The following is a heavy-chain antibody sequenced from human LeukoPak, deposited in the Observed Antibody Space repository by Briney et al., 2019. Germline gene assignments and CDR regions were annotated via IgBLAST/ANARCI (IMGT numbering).Heavy chain of an antibody. CDR2: IYYSGST. Sequence: SETLSLTCTVSGGSISSYYWSWIRQPPGKGLEWIGYIYYSGSTNYNPSLKSRVTISVDTSKNQFSLKLSSVTTADTAVYYCARQGHYYGSGSADYWGQGTLVTVSS. J-gene: IGHJ4*02. CDR1: GGSISSYY. D-gene: IGHD3-10*01. CDR3: ARQGHYYGSGSADY. V-gene: IGHV4-59*08.